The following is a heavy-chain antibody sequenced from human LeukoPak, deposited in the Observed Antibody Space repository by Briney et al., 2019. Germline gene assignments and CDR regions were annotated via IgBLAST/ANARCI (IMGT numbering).Heavy chain of an antibody. V-gene: IGHV3-7*01. D-gene: IGHD2-21*02. Sequence: GGSLRLSCAASEFNLSSYWMTWVRQAPGKGLEWVATMKEDESEKYYMDSVKGRFTISRDNAKNSLFLQMNSLRAEDTAVYYCARDFRHCGGDCYSERHYYFDFWGQGTLVTVSS. CDR1: EFNLSSYW. CDR3: ARDFRHCGGDCYSERHYYFDF. J-gene: IGHJ4*02. CDR2: MKEDESEK.